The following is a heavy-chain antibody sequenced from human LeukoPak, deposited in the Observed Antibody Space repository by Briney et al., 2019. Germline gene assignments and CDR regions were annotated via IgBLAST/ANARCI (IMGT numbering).Heavy chain of an antibody. CDR3: ARDKYYYDSSGYPDHFDY. D-gene: IGHD3-22*01. CDR1: GLTFSAYY. J-gene: IGHJ4*02. CDR2: ISSSGTSI. Sequence: PGGSLRLSGAASGLTFSAYYMSWIRQAPGKGLGWVSYISSSGTSIYYADSVKGRFTISRDNAKNSLYLQMNSLRAEDTAVYYCARDKYYYDSSGYPDHFDYWGQGTLVTVSS. V-gene: IGHV3-11*01.